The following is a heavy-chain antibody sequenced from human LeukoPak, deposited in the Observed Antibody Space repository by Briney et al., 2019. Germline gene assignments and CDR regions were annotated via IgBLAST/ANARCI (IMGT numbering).Heavy chain of an antibody. CDR1: GFTFNSYA. Sequence: GGSLRLSCAASGFTFNSYAMSWVRQAPGKGLEWVSNISGSGGSTYYADSVKGRFTISRDNSKNTLYLQMNSLRAEDTAIYYCAKVHRAYDYDSGSYYDSGFDYWGQGTLVTVSS. CDR2: ISGSGGST. V-gene: IGHV3-23*01. D-gene: IGHD3-10*01. J-gene: IGHJ4*02. CDR3: AKVHRAYDYDSGSYYDSGFDY.